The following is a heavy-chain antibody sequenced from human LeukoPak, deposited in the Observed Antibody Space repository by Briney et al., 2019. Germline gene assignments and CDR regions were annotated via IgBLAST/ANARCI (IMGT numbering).Heavy chain of an antibody. Sequence: SETLSLTCAVYGRSFSGYYWSWIRQPPGKGLEWIGEINHSGSTNYNPSLKSRVTISVDTSKNQFSLKLSSVTAADTAVYYCARVRGITIFGVVRVLDYWGQGTLVTVSS. V-gene: IGHV4-34*01. D-gene: IGHD3-3*01. CDR2: INHSGST. J-gene: IGHJ4*02. CDR3: ARVRGITIFGVVRVLDY. CDR1: GRSFSGYY.